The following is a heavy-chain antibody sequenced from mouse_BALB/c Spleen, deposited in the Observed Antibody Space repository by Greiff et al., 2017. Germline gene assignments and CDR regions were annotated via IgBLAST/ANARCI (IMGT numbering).Heavy chain of an antibody. CDR3: ARDYGNYNYYAMDY. V-gene: IGHV1-69*02. CDR1: GYTFTSYW. D-gene: IGHD2-1*01. CDR2: IDPSDSET. J-gene: IGHJ4*01. Sequence: QVQLQQPGAELVKPGAPVKLSCKASGYTFTSYWMNWVKQRPGRGLEWIGRIDPSDSETHYNQKFKDKATLTVDKSSSTAYIQLSSLTSEDSAVYYCARDYGNYNYYAMDYWGQGTSVTVSS.